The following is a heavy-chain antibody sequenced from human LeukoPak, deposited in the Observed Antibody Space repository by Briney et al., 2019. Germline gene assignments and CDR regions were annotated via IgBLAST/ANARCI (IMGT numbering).Heavy chain of an antibody. J-gene: IGHJ4*02. Sequence: GASVKVSCKASGYTFTSYGISWVRQAPGKGLEWVSAISGSGGSTYYADSVKGRFTISRDNSKNTLYLQMNSLRAEDTAVYYCAKVGMLRPFDYWGQGTLVTVSS. CDR3: AKVGMLRPFDY. V-gene: IGHV3-23*01. CDR2: ISGSGGST. D-gene: IGHD2-8*01. CDR1: GYTFTSYG.